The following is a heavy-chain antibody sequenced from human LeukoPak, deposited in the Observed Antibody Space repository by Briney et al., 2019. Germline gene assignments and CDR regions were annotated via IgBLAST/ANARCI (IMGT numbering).Heavy chain of an antibody. V-gene: IGHV3-33*01. CDR1: GLTFSRYG. CDR2: IWYDGSNK. D-gene: IGHD3-10*01. CDR3: ARSYYYGSGSYYPFDY. J-gene: IGHJ4*02. Sequence: PGGSLRLSRAASGLTFSRYGMHWVRQAPGKGLEWVAVIWYDGSNKYYADSVKGRFTISRDNSKNTLYLQMNSLRAEDTAVYYCARSYYYGSGSYYPFDYWGQGTLVTVSS.